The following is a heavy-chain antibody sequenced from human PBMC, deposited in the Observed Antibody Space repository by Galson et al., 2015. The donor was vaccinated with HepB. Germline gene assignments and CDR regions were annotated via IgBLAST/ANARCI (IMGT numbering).Heavy chain of an antibody. CDR2: ISGRGSTT. V-gene: IGHV3-23*01. Sequence: SLRLSCAASGFTFSSYAISWVRQAPGKGLEWVSSISGRGSTTYDADSVKGRFTISRDNSKNTLYLQMDSLRADDTAFYYCAKGGFWNYVKGSFFDSWGQATLVSVSS. CDR1: GFTFSSYA. CDR3: AKGGFWNYVKGSFFDS. D-gene: IGHD1-7*01. J-gene: IGHJ4*02.